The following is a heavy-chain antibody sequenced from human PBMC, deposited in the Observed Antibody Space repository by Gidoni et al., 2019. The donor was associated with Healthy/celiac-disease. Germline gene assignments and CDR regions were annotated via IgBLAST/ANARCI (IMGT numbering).Heavy chain of an antibody. Sequence: QVQLVQSGAEVKKPGSSVKVSCMASGGPFSSYASSWVRQAPGQGREWMGRIIPILGIANYAQKFQGRVTITADKSTSTAYMELSSLRSEDTAVYYCARDQKILGVDPWGQGTLVTVSS. V-gene: IGHV1-69*04. J-gene: IGHJ5*02. D-gene: IGHD3-10*01. CDR3: ARDQKILGVDP. CDR1: GGPFSSYA. CDR2: IIPILGIA.